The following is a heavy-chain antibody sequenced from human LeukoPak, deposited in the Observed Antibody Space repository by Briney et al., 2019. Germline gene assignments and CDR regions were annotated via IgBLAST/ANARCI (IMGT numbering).Heavy chain of an antibody. CDR1: VGSISSYY. CDR3: ARADYGSGSRFDP. J-gene: IGHJ5*02. V-gene: IGHV4-59*01. D-gene: IGHD3-10*01. CDR2: IYYSGST. Sequence: SETLSLTCIVSVGSISSYYWSRIRHPPGKGLEWIGYIYYSGSTNYNPSLKSRVTISVDTSKNQFSLKLSYVTAADTAVYYCARADYGSGSRFDPWGQGTLVTVSS.